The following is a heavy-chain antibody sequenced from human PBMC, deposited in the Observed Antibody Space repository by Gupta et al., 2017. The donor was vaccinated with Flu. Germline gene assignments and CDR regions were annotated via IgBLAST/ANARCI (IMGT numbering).Heavy chain of an antibody. V-gene: IGHV1-8*01. CDR3: ARPRRRGSMVTPPYYYYGMDV. J-gene: IGHJ6*02. CDR1: GYTFTSYD. Sequence: QVQLVQSGAEVKKPGASVKVSCKASGYTFTSYDINWVRQATGQGLEWMGWMNPNSGNTGYAQKFQGRVTMTRNTSISTAYMELSSLRSEDTAVYYCARPRRRGSMVTPPYYYYGMDVWGQGTTVTVSS. D-gene: IGHD5-18*01. CDR2: MNPNSGNT.